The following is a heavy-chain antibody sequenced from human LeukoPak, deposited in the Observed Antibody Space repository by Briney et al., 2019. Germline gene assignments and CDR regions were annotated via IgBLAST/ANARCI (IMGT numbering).Heavy chain of an antibody. Sequence: SETLSLTCTVSGGSISSHLYFWAWIRQPPGKGLEWIVSIYYAGSTYYNPSLKSRVTISVDTSKDDFSLKLASVTAADTAMYFCARMLRGVVLGPNYYPYHMDVWGTGTTVSVSS. CDR2: IYYAGST. D-gene: IGHD3-10*01. J-gene: IGHJ6*03. CDR1: GGSISSHLYF. CDR3: ARMLRGVVLGPNYYPYHMDV. V-gene: IGHV4-39*02.